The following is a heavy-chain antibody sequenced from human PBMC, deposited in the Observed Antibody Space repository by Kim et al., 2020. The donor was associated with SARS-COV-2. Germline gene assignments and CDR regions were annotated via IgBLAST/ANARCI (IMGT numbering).Heavy chain of an antibody. J-gene: IGHJ4*02. Sequence: SETLSLTCSVSGGSITSSDYYWSWIRQTPGKGLEWIGSIYYTGSTYYYPSLKSRVTISVDTFKNQFYLRLKSLTATDRAVYYCARHAGYKYGHDDDHFDYWGQGTLVTVPS. CDR2: IYYTGST. V-gene: IGHV4-39*01. D-gene: IGHD5-18*01. CDR3: ARHAGYKYGHDDDHFDY. CDR1: GGSITSSDYY.